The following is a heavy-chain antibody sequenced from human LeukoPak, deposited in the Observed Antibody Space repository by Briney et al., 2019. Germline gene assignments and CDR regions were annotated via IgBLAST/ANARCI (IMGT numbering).Heavy chain of an antibody. D-gene: IGHD3-16*01. Sequence: SETLSLTCTVSGGSISSYYWSWIRQPPGKGLEWIGHIYYSGSTNYNPSLKSRVTISVDTSKNQFSLKLSSVTAADTAAYYCARGRRGDYFDYWGQGTLVTVSS. CDR1: GGSISSYY. V-gene: IGHV4-59*01. J-gene: IGHJ4*02. CDR2: IYYSGST. CDR3: ARGRRGDYFDY.